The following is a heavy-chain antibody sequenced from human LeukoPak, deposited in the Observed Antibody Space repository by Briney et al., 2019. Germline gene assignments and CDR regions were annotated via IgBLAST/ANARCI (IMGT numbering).Heavy chain of an antibody. V-gene: IGHV3-11*04. CDR3: VRDHDYGDYDY. CDR2: ISSSGASI. CDR1: GFTFIDYY. J-gene: IGHJ4*02. Sequence: GGSLRLSCAASGFTFIDYYMSWIRQAPGKGLEWVAYISSSGASISYADAVKGRFTISRDNTKKSVYLQMNSLRVEDTAIYYCVRDHDYGDYDYWGQGIVATVSS. D-gene: IGHD4-17*01.